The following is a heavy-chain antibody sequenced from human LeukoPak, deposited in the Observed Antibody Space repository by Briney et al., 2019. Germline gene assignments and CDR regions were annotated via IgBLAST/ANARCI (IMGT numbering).Heavy chain of an antibody. CDR3: AKDTLDYYDSSAFDI. J-gene: IGHJ3*02. CDR1: GFTFSSYA. CDR2: ISYDGSNK. V-gene: IGHV3-30-3*01. D-gene: IGHD3-22*01. Sequence: PGGSLRLSCAASGFTFSSYAMRWVRQALGKGLEWVAVISYDGSNKYYADSVKGRFTISRDNSKNTLYLQMNSLRAEDTAVYYCAKDTLDYYDSSAFDIWGQGTMVTVSS.